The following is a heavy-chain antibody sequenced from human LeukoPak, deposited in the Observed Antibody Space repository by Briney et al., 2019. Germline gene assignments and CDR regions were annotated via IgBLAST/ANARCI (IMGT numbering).Heavy chain of an antibody. CDR3: AKDLLPGYCSSTSCYKDFQH. D-gene: IGHD2-2*02. Sequence: GASVKVSCKASGGTFSTYAISWVRQAPGQGLEWMGGIFPIFGTANYAQKFQGRVTITTDESTSTAYMELNSLRAEDTAVYYCAKDLLPGYCSSTSCYKDFQHWGQGTLVTVSS. J-gene: IGHJ1*01. CDR2: IFPIFGTA. V-gene: IGHV1-69*05. CDR1: GGTFSTYA.